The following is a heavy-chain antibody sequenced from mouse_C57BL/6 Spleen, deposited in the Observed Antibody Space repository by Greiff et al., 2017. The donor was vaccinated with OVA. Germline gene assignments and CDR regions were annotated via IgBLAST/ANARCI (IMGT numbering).Heavy chain of an antibody. V-gene: IGHV1-81*01. J-gene: IGHJ3*01. CDR3: ARWRDYDEAWFAY. Sequence: QVQLKQSGAELARPGASVKLSCKASGYTFPSYGISWVKQRTGQGLEWIGEIHPRSGNTYYNEKFKGKATLTADKSSSTAYMELRSLTSEDSAVYFCARWRDYDEAWFAYWGQGTLVTVSA. CDR2: IHPRSGNT. CDR1: GYTFPSYG. D-gene: IGHD2-4*01.